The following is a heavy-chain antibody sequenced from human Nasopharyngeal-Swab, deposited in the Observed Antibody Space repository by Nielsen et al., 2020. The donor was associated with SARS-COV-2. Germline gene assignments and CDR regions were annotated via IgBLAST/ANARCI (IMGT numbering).Heavy chain of an antibody. CDR3: ARGGGDDYVWGSYNYYFDY. Sequence: WGSLRLSCASSGFTVSSNYMSWVRQAPGKGLEWVSVIYSGGSTYYADSVKGRFTISRDNSKNTLYLQMNSLRAEDTAVYYCARGGGDDYVWGSYNYYFDYWGQGTLVTVSS. V-gene: IGHV3-53*01. J-gene: IGHJ4*02. D-gene: IGHD3-16*01. CDR2: IYSGGST. CDR1: GFTVSSNY.